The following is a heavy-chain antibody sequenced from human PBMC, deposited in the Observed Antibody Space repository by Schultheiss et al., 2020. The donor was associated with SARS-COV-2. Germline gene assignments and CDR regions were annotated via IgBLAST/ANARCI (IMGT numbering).Heavy chain of an antibody. D-gene: IGHD3-22*01. Sequence: SETLSLTCAVFGESFSGFSWTWIRQSPGKGLEWIGQVSHSGGTHFNPSLKRRLTISIDTSKRQFSLRLRSVTAADTAVYYCARGDSSGYYFGFMNYWGQGTLVTVSS. CDR2: VSHSGGT. CDR3: ARGDSSGYYFGFMNY. J-gene: IGHJ4*02. V-gene: IGHV4-34*01. CDR1: GESFSGFS.